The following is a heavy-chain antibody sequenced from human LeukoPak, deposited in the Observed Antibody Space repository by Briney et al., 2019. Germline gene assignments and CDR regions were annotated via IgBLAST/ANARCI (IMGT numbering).Heavy chain of an antibody. CDR3: ARDRGEYYYGSGSHNWFDP. Sequence: SSETLSLTCTVSGGSISSGSYYWSWIRQPAGKGLEWIGRIYTSGSTNYNPSLKSRVTISVDPSKNQFSLKLSSVTAADTAVYYCARDRGEYYYGSGSHNWFDPWGQGTLVTVSS. V-gene: IGHV4-61*02. D-gene: IGHD3-10*01. CDR1: GGSISSGSYY. CDR2: IYTSGST. J-gene: IGHJ5*02.